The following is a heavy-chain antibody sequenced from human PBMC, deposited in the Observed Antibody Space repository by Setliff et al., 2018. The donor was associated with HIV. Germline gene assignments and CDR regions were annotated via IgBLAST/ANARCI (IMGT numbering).Heavy chain of an antibody. V-gene: IGHV1-3*04. D-gene: IGHD6-13*01. Sequence: ASVKVSCKSSGYAFSNYALHWVRQAPGQRLEWMGWINTANANTKYSQKFQGRVTITRDTSANIVYMEVSSLRSEDTAIYYCARGGPLGSWLNFYYHGMDVWGQGTTVTVSS. CDR3: ARGGPLGSWLNFYYHGMDV. J-gene: IGHJ6*02. CDR1: GYAFSNYA. CDR2: INTANANT.